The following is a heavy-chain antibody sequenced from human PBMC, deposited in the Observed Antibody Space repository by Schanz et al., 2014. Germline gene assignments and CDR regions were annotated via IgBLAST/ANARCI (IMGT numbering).Heavy chain of an antibody. D-gene: IGHD5-12*01. Sequence: QVQLVQSGSELKKPGASVNISCKASGYTFTTYALNWVRQAPGQGLEWMGWINSNTGNPTYAPAFTGRFVFSLDTSVRTDYLQLIGLQAEASAAFFCERGRGGNTGYEAADPWGQGTRVTVSS. CDR2: INSNTGNP. CDR3: ERGRGGNTGYEAADP. J-gene: IGHJ5*02. V-gene: IGHV7-4-1*02. CDR1: GYTFTTYA.